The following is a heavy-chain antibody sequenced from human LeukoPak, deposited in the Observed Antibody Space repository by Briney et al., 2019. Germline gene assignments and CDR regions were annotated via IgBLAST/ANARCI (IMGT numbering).Heavy chain of an antibody. Sequence: PSETLSLTCTVSGGSISSYYWSWIRQPPGKGLEWIGYIYYSGSTNYNPSLKSRVTISVDTSKNQFSLKLSSVTAADTAVYYCARGLGGRDGYNYCFDYWGQGTLVTVSS. V-gene: IGHV4-59*01. CDR2: IYYSGST. D-gene: IGHD5-24*01. CDR1: GGSISSYY. J-gene: IGHJ4*02. CDR3: ARGLGGRDGYNYCFDY.